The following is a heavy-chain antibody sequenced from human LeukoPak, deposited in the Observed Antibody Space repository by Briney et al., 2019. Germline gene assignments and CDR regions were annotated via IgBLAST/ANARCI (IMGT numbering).Heavy chain of an antibody. J-gene: IGHJ3*02. CDR1: GFTFSSYS. Sequence: GGSLRLSCAASGFTFSSYSMNWVRQAPGKGLEWVSYISGTIYYADSVKGRFTISRDNAKNSLYLQMNSLRAEDTAVYYCAKGGAFDIWGQGTMVTVSS. CDR3: AKGGAFDI. CDR2: ISGTI. V-gene: IGHV3-48*04.